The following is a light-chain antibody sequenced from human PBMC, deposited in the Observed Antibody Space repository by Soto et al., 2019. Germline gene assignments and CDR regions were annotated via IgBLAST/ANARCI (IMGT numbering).Light chain of an antibody. CDR1: SGHSSYI. CDR3: ETWDSNTHV. Sequence: QPVLTQSSSATASLGSSVKLTCTLSSGHSSYIIAWHQQQPGKAPRYLMKLEGSGTYNKGSGVPDRFSGSSSGADRYLTIANLQVEYEADYYCETWDSNTHVFGTGTKLTVL. CDR2: LEGSGTY. J-gene: IGLJ1*01. V-gene: IGLV4-60*02.